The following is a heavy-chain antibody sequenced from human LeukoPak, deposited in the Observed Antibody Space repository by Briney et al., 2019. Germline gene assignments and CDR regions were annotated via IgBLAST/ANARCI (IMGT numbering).Heavy chain of an antibody. CDR1: GFTFSSYG. CDR3: AKRMDYYDSSGYYLYYFDY. Sequence: PGGTLRLSCAASGFTFSSYGMSWVRQAPGKGLEWVSAISGSGGSTYYADSVKGRFTISRDNSKNTLYLQMNSLRAEDTAVYYCAKRMDYYDSSGYYLYYFDYWGQGTLVTVS. CDR2: ISGSGGST. J-gene: IGHJ4*02. V-gene: IGHV3-23*01. D-gene: IGHD3-22*01.